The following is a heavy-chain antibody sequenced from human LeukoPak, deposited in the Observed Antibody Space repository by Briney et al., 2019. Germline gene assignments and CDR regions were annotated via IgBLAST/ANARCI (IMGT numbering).Heavy chain of an antibody. D-gene: IGHD3-3*01. J-gene: IGHJ4*02. CDR2: INHSGST. CDR1: GGSFSGYY. CDR3: ARSPVTYYDFWSAPRSDY. V-gene: IGHV4-34*01. Sequence: PSETLSLTCAVYGGSFSGYYWSWIRQPPGKGLEWIGEINHSGSTNYNPSLKSRVTISVDTSKNQFSLKLSSVTAADTAVYYCARSPVTYYDFWSAPRSDYWGQGTLVTVSS.